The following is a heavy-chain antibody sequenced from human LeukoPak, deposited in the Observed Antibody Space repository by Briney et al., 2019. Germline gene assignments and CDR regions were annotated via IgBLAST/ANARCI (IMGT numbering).Heavy chain of an antibody. V-gene: IGHV3-7*01. CDR1: GFTFSSYS. CDR3: ARDYSKDSGSYSRRRPRVLYYFDY. J-gene: IGHJ4*02. Sequence: GGSLRLSCAASGFTFSSYSMNWVRQAPGKGLEWVANIKQDGSEKYYVDSVKGRFTISRDNAKNSLYLQMNSLRAEDTAVYYCARDYSKDSGSYSRRRPRVLYYFDYWGQGTLVTVSS. D-gene: IGHD1-26*01. CDR2: IKQDGSEK.